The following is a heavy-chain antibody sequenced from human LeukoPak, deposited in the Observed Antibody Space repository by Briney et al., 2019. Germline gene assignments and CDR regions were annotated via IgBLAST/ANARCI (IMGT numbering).Heavy chain of an antibody. CDR1: GGSISSYY. J-gene: IGHJ3*02. CDR2: ICYSGST. CDR3: ARVEYYDFWSGYMAFDI. V-gene: IGHV4-59*01. Sequence: SETLSLTCTVSGGSISSYYWSWIRQPPGKGLEWIGYICYSGSTNYNPSLKSRVTISVDTSKNQFSLKLSSVTAADTAVYYCARVEYYDFWSGYMAFDIWGQGTMVTVSS. D-gene: IGHD3-3*01.